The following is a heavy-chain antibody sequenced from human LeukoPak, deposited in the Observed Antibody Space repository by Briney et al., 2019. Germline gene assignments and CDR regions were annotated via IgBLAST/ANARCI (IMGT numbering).Heavy chain of an antibody. D-gene: IGHD1-14*01. V-gene: IGHV3-53*01. CDR2: IYSGGST. CDR3: ARDRAGRIFDA. Sequence: TGGSLRLSCAASGFTVSSNYMSWVRQAPGKGLEWVSVIYSGGSTYYADSVKGRFTISRDNSKNTLYLQMNSLRAEDTAVYYCARDRAGRIFDAWGQGTLVTVSS. J-gene: IGHJ5*02. CDR1: GFTVSSNY.